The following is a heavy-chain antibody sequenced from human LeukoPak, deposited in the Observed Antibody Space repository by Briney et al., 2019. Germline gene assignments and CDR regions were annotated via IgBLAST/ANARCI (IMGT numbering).Heavy chain of an antibody. CDR2: IKQDGSEK. D-gene: IGHD4-17*01. J-gene: IGHJ4*02. V-gene: IGHV3-7*03. Sequence: GGSLRLSCAASGFTLSNYWMSWVRQAPGKGLEWVANIKQDGSEKYHVDSVKGRFTISRDNAKNSLYLQMNSLRAEDTAMYYCARAPGDPPNYWGQGTLVTVSS. CDR3: ARAPGDPPNY. CDR1: GFTLSNYW.